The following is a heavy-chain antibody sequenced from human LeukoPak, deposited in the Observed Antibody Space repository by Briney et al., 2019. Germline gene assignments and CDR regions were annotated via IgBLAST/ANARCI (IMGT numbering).Heavy chain of an antibody. V-gene: IGHV4-61*02. D-gene: IGHD3-10*01. J-gene: IGHJ3*02. Sequence: SETLSLTCTVSGGSISSGSYYWSWIRQPAGKGLEWIGRIYTSGSTNYNPSLKSRVTISVDTSKNQFSLKLSSVTAADTAVYYCARSLSGMDAFDIWGQGTVVTVSS. CDR3: ARSLSGMDAFDI. CDR1: GGSISSGSYY. CDR2: IYTSGST.